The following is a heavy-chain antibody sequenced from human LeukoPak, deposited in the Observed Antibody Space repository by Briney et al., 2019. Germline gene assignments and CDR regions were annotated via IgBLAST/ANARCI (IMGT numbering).Heavy chain of an antibody. CDR2: ITSGGST. D-gene: IGHD3-10*01. V-gene: IGHV3-23*01. J-gene: IGHJ4*02. CDR3: ATAAVATMVY. CDR1: GFTFSSYA. Sequence: SGGSLRLSCAASGFTFSSYAMNWVRQAPGKGLEWVSLITSGGSTYYADSVKGRFTISRDNSKNTLYLQMNSLRAEDTAVYYCATAAVATMVYWGQGTLVTVSS.